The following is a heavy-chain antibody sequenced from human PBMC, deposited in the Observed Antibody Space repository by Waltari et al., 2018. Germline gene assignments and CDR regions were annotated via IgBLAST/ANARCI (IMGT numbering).Heavy chain of an antibody. CDR1: GFTFSSYA. Sequence: EVQLLESGGGLVQPGGSLRLSCAASGFTFSSYAMSWVRQAPGKGLEWVSAISGSGGSTYYAESVKGRFTISRDNSKNTLYLQMNSLRAEDTAVYYCAKDKLHTMFGVVPGSFDIWGQGTMVTVSS. V-gene: IGHV3-23*01. CDR3: AKDKLHTMFGVVPGSFDI. D-gene: IGHD3-3*01. CDR2: ISGSGGST. J-gene: IGHJ3*02.